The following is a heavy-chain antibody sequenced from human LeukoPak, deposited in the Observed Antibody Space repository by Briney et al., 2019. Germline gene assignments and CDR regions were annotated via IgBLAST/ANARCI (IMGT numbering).Heavy chain of an antibody. D-gene: IGHD5-12*01. J-gene: IGHJ4*02. CDR1: GGSISSNNYY. CDR2: IYYSGST. V-gene: IGHV4-39*07. CDR3: ARGRRPIVATIGGY. Sequence: SETLSLTCTVSGGSISSNNYYWGWIRQPPGKGLEWIGSIYYSGSTYYNPCLKSRVTISVDTSKNQFSLKLSSVTAADTAVYYCARGRRPIVATIGGYWGQGTLVTVSS.